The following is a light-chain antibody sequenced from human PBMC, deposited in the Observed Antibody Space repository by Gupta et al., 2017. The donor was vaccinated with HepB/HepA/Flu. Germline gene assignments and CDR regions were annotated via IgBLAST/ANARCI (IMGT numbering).Light chain of an antibody. CDR3: QQSYGTPYT. CDR1: QSISSY. V-gene: IGKV1-39*01. J-gene: IGKJ2*01. Sequence: DIQMTQSPSSLSASVGDRVTITCRASQSISSYLNWYQQKPGKAPKVLICAASSLQSGVPSRFSGSGSGTEFTLTISSLQPEDFATYYCQQSYGTPYTFGQGTKLEIK. CDR2: AAS.